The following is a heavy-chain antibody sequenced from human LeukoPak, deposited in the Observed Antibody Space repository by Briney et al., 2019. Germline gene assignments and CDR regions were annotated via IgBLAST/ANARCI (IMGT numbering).Heavy chain of an antibody. J-gene: IGHJ4*02. CDR3: ARIYCSSTSCFPFFVRNYYFDY. D-gene: IGHD2-2*01. CDR2: INHSVST. CDR1: GGSFSGYY. Sequence: PSETLSLTCAVYGGSFSGYYWSWIRQPPGKGLEWIGEINHSVSTNYNPSLKSRVTISVDTSKNQFSLKLSSVTAADTAVYYCARIYCSSTSCFPFFVRNYYFDYWGQGTLVTVSS. V-gene: IGHV4-34*01.